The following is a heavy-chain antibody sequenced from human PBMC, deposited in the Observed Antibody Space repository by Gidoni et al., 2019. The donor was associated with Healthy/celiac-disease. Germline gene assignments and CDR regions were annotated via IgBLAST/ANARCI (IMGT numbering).Heavy chain of an antibody. CDR2: INPNSGGT. D-gene: IGHD3-9*01. CDR3: ARELRTGYPIDY. V-gene: IGHV1-2*02. Sequence: QVQLVQSGAEVQKPVASVKVSCQASGYPFTGYYMHWVRQAPGQGLEWMGWINPNSGGTNYAQKFQGRVTMTRDTSISTAYMELSRLRSDDTAVYYCARELRTGYPIDYWGQGTLVTVSS. J-gene: IGHJ4*02. CDR1: GYPFTGYY.